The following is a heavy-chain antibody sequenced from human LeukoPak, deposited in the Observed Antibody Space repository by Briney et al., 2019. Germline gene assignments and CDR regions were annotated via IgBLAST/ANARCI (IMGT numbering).Heavy chain of an antibody. CDR1: GFTFSSYA. V-gene: IGHV3-30-3*01. D-gene: IGHD2-2*01. Sequence: GGSLRLSCAASGFTFSSYAMHWVRQAPGKGLEWVAVISYDGSNKYYADSVKGRFTISRDNSKNTLYLQMNSLRAEDTAVYYCARDQADIVVVPAARDYYYHYGMDVWGQGTTVTVSS. J-gene: IGHJ6*02. CDR3: ARDQADIVVVPAARDYYYHYGMDV. CDR2: ISYDGSNK.